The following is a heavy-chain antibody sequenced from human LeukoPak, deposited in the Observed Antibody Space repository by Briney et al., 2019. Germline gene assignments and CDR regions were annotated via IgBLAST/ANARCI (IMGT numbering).Heavy chain of an antibody. Sequence: PGRSLRLSCAASGFTFSSYAMSWVRQAPGKGLEWVSAISGSGGSTYYADSVKGRFTISRDNSKNTLYLQMNSLRAEDTAVYYCAKAGYYGSGSYDYWGQGTLVTVSS. CDR1: GFTFSSYA. J-gene: IGHJ4*02. D-gene: IGHD3-10*01. V-gene: IGHV3-23*01. CDR2: ISGSGGST. CDR3: AKAGYYGSGSYDY.